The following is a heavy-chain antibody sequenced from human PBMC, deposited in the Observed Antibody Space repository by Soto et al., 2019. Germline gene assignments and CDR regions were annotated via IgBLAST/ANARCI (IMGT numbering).Heavy chain of an antibody. Sequence: SETLSLTCTVSGGSISSYYWSWIRQPPGKGLEWIGYIYYSGSTNYNPSLKSRVTISVDTSKNQFSLKLSSVTAADTAVYYCARVSPFYYYGMDVWGQGTTVTVSS. CDR1: GGSISSYY. CDR2: IYYSGST. J-gene: IGHJ6*02. CDR3: ARVSPFYYYGMDV. V-gene: IGHV4-59*01. D-gene: IGHD1-20*01.